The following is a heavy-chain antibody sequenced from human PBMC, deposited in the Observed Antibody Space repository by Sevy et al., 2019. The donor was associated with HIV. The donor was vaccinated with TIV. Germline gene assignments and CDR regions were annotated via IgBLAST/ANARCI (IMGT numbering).Heavy chain of an antibody. J-gene: IGHJ4*02. D-gene: IGHD3-3*01. Sequence: SQTLSLTCAISGDSVCTNSAVWNWIRQSPSRGLEWLGRTYYRSKWYNDYSVSLKGRLTITPDTSKNQFSLHLKSVTADDTAVYFCARAGATIFGIVTMSFDVWGQGTLVTVSS. CDR2: TYYRSKWYN. CDR1: GDSVCTNSAV. CDR3: ARAGATIFGIVTMSFDV. V-gene: IGHV6-1*01.